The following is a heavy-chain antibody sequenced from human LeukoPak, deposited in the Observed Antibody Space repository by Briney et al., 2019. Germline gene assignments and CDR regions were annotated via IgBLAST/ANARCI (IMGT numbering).Heavy chain of an antibody. Sequence: PGGSLRLSCAASGFTFTDHYMTWIRQTPGKGLEWLSYIDNSGSATYYVDSVKGRFTISRDNTKKSLYLQMNNLRAEDTAVYYCAKDELGYCSSTSCYPFDYWGQGTLVTVSS. CDR1: GFTFTDHY. D-gene: IGHD2-2*01. CDR3: AKDELGYCSSTSCYPFDY. V-gene: IGHV3-11*01. CDR2: IDNSGSAT. J-gene: IGHJ4*02.